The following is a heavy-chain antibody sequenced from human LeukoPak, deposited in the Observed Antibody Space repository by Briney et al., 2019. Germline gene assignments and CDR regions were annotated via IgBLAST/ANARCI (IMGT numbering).Heavy chain of an antibody. D-gene: IGHD6-13*01. V-gene: IGHV4-39*07. Sequence: SETLSLTCTVSGGSTSSSSYYWGWIRQPPGKGLEWIGSIYYSGSTYYNPSLKSRVTISVDTSKNQFSLKLSSVTAADTAVYYCARDRGRGAAAGRDYWGQGTLVTVSS. CDR1: GGSTSSSSYY. J-gene: IGHJ4*02. CDR2: IYYSGST. CDR3: ARDRGRGAAAGRDY.